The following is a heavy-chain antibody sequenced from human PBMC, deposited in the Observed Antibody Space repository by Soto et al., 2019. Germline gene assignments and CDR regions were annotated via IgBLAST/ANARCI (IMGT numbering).Heavy chain of an antibody. D-gene: IGHD1-7*01. V-gene: IGHV1-3*01. CDR1: GYTFTGYA. CDR3: ARDGVSSTEYTWNYGTYFDY. Sequence: ASVKVSCKASGYTFTGYAMHWVRQAPGQRLEWMGWINAGNGNTKYSQKFQGRVTITRDTSASTAYMELSSLRPDDTAMYYCARDGVSSTEYTWNYGTYFDYWGQGALVTVSS. CDR2: INAGNGNT. J-gene: IGHJ4*02.